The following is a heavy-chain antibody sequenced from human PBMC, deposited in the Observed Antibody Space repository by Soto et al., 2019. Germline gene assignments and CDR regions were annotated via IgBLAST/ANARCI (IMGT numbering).Heavy chain of an antibody. V-gene: IGHV3-7*01. CDR3: ATSRTFDY. CDR2: IKQDGSVK. J-gene: IGHJ4*02. D-gene: IGHD6-13*01. Sequence: EAQLVESGGGLVQPGGSLRVSCAASGFMFSSYWMNWVRQAPGKGLEWVANIKQDGSVKYYVDSVKGRFTISRDNAKNSLYLQMNSLRAEDTAVYYCATSRTFDYWGQGALVTVSS. CDR1: GFMFSSYW.